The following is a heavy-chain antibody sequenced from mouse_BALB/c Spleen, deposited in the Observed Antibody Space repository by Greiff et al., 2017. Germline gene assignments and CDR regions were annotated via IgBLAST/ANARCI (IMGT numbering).Heavy chain of an antibody. CDR1: GFNIKDYY. Sequence: EVKLQESGAELVRSGASVKLSCTASGFNIKDYYMHWVKQRPEQGLEWIGWIDPENGDTEYAPKFQGKATMTADTSSNTAYLQLSSLTSEDTAVYYCNGGLWDVYYFDYWGQGTTLTVSS. V-gene: IGHV14-4*02. CDR2: IDPENGDT. D-gene: IGHD4-1*01. CDR3: NGGLWDVYYFDY. J-gene: IGHJ2*01.